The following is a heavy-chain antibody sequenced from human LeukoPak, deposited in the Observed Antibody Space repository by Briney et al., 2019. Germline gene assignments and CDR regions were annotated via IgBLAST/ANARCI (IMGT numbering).Heavy chain of an antibody. V-gene: IGHV3-74*01. D-gene: IGHD4-17*01. J-gene: IGHJ4*02. CDR2: INSDGSSR. Sequence: GGSLRLSCAASGFTFSSYEMNWVRQAPGKGLVWVSRINSDGSSRSYADSVKGRFTISRDNAKNTLYLQMNSLRAEDTAVYFCARDVTSGILDYWGQGTLVTVSS. CDR3: ARDVTSGILDY. CDR1: GFTFSSYE.